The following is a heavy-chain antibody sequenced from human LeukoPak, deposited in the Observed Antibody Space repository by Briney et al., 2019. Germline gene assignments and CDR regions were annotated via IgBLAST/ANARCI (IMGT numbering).Heavy chain of an antibody. CDR2: ISDTVRDT. CDR1: GFTFSAYG. Sequence: GGSLRLSCAASGFTFSAYGMSWVRQAPGKGLEWVSHISDTVRDTWYANSVKGRFIISRDNSRDTVYLQMSSRRPEDTALYFCAKDNYGGIFASWGEGTLVTVPS. CDR3: AKDNYGGIFAS. V-gene: IGHV3-23*01. J-gene: IGHJ4*02. D-gene: IGHD4-17*01.